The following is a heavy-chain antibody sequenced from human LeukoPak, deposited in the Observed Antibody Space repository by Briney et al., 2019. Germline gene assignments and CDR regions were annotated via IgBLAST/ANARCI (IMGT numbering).Heavy chain of an antibody. Sequence: ASVKVSCKASGYTFTSYAMNWVRQAPGQGLEWMGWINTNTGNPTYAQGFTGRFVFSLDTSVSTAYLQISSLKAEDTAVYYCARDDARVVVAPEAYYYGMDVWGQGTLVTVSS. V-gene: IGHV7-4-1*02. J-gene: IGHJ6*02. D-gene: IGHD2-15*01. CDR3: ARDDARVVVAPEAYYYGMDV. CDR2: INTNTGNP. CDR1: GYTFTSYA.